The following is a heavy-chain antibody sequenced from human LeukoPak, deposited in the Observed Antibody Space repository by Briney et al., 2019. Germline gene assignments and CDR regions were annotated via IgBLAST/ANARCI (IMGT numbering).Heavy chain of an antibody. CDR1: GGTFSSYA. Sequence: ASVKVSCKASGGTFSSYAISWVRQAPGQGLEWMGGIIPIFGTANYAQKFQGRVTITADKSTSTAYMELSSPRSEDTAAYYCAREGAYGNFDYWGQGTLITVSS. V-gene: IGHV1-69*06. D-gene: IGHD3-10*01. CDR2: IIPIFGTA. CDR3: AREGAYGNFDY. J-gene: IGHJ4*02.